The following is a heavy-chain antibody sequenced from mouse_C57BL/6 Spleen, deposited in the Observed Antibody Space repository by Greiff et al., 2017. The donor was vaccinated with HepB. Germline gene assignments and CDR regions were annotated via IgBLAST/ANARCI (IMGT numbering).Heavy chain of an antibody. V-gene: IGHV5-6*01. D-gene: IGHD5-1*01. J-gene: IGHJ4*01. CDR1: GFTFSSYG. CDR2: ISSGGSYT. CDR3: ARDLRGDYYAMDY. Sequence: EVHLVESGGDLVKPGGSLKLSCAASGFTFSSYGMSWVRQTPDKRLEWVATISSGGSYTYYPDSVKGRFTISRDNAKNTLYLQMSSLKSEDTAMYYCARDLRGDYYAMDYWGQGTSVTVSS.